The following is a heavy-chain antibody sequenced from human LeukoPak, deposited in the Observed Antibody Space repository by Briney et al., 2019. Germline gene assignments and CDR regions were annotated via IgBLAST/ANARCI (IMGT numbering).Heavy chain of an antibody. CDR2: VYYSGST. CDR3: ARHYSSGYELDVDY. J-gene: IGHJ4*02. CDR1: GGSIKTSSYY. Sequence: PSETLSLTCTVSGGSIKTSSYYWGWIRQPPGKGLEWIGSVYYSGSTYYNPSLKSRLTISVDTSKNQFSLNLSSVTAADTAVYFCARHYSSGYELDVDYWGQGTLVTVSS. V-gene: IGHV4-39*01. D-gene: IGHD3-22*01.